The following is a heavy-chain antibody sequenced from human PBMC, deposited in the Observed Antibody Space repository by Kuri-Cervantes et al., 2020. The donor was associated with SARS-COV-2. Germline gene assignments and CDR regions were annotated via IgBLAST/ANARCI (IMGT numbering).Heavy chain of an antibody. V-gene: IGHV4-61*01. D-gene: IGHD3-3*01. CDR2: IYYSGRT. CDR3: ARAKMGFLEWDNWFDP. J-gene: IGHJ5*02. Sequence: SETLSLTCTVSGGSVSSGSYYWSWIRQPPGKGLEWIGYIYYSGRTNYNPSLKSRVTISVDTSKNQFSLKLSSVTAADTAVYYCARAKMGFLEWDNWFDPWGQGTLVTVSS. CDR1: GGSVSSGSYY.